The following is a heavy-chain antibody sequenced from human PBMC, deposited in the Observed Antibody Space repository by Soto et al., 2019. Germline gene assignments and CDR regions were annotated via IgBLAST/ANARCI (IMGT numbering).Heavy chain of an antibody. CDR3: ARVIVLLPAAIYNWFVH. CDR2: IYHSGST. CDR1: GGSISSGGYS. J-gene: IGHJ5*02. Sequence: SETLSLTCAVSGGSISSGGYSWSWIRQPPEKGLECIGYIYHSGSTYYNPSLKSRVTISVDRSKNQFSLKLSSVTAADPAVYHCARVIVLLPAAIYNWFVHWGQGTLVTVSS. V-gene: IGHV4-30-2*01. D-gene: IGHD2-2*01.